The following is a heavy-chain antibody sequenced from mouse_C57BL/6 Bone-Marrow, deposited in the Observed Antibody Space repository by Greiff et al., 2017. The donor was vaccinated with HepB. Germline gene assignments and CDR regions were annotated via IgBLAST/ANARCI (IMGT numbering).Heavy chain of an antibody. D-gene: IGHD1-1*01. Sequence: QVQLKQPGAELVRPGSSVKLSCKASGYTFTSYWMHWVKQRPIQGLEWIGNIDPSDSETHYNQKFKDKATLTVDKSSSTAYMQLSSLTSEDSAVYYCARRTTVDFDVWGTGTTVTVSS. CDR1: GYTFTSYW. CDR3: ARRTTVDFDV. CDR2: IDPSDSET. J-gene: IGHJ1*03. V-gene: IGHV1-52*01.